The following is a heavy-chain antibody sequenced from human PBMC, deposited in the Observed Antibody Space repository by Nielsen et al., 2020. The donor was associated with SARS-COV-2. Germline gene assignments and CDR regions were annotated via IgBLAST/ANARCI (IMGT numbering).Heavy chain of an antibody. D-gene: IGHD3-22*01. CDR2: ISYDGSNK. CDR1: GFTFSSYA. CDR3: ARGSVVMVRGYYYYGMDV. Sequence: GGSLRLSCAASGFTFSSYAMHWVRQAPGKGLEWVAVISYDGSNKYYADSVKGRFTISRDNSKNTLYLQMNSLRAEDTAVYYCARGSVVMVRGYYYYGMDVWDQGTTVTVSS. V-gene: IGHV3-30*04. J-gene: IGHJ6*02.